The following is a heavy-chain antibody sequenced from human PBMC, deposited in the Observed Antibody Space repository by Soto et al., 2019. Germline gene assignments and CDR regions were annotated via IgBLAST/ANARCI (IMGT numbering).Heavy chain of an antibody. V-gene: IGHV1-18*01. Sequence: ASVKVSCKASGYTFTSYGISWVRQAPGQGLEWMGWISAYNGNTNYAQKLQGRVTITADESTSTAYLELSSLSSEDTAFFYFARDGYCSGGSCYVPWFDPWGQGTLVTVSS. CDR3: ARDGYCSGGSCYVPWFDP. CDR1: GYTFTSYG. D-gene: IGHD2-15*01. CDR2: ISAYNGNT. J-gene: IGHJ5*02.